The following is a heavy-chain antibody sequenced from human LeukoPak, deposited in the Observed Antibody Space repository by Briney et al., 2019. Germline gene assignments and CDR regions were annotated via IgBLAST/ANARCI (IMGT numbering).Heavy chain of an antibody. J-gene: IGHJ4*02. Sequence: SETLSLTCTVSGGSISSYYWSWIRQPPGKGLEWIGYIYYSGSTNYNPSLKSRVTISVDTSKNQFSLKLSSVTAADTAVYYCARDPGYYDSSGALWGQGTLVTVSS. CDR2: IYYSGST. D-gene: IGHD3-22*01. V-gene: IGHV4-59*12. CDR3: ARDPGYYDSSGAL. CDR1: GGSISSYY.